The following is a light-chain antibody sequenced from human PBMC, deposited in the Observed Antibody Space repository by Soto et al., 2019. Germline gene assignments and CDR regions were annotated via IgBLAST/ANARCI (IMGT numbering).Light chain of an antibody. CDR2: DVS. CDR3: SSYAGSSTPVV. J-gene: IGLJ2*01. CDR1: GSDVGGYNY. V-gene: IGLV2-14*01. Sequence: QSVLTQPASVSGSPGQSITISCTGTGSDVGGYNYVSWYQQHPGKAPKLIIYDVSNRPSGVSNRFSGSKSGNTASLTISGLQAEDEADFYCSSYAGSSTPVVFGGGTQLTVL.